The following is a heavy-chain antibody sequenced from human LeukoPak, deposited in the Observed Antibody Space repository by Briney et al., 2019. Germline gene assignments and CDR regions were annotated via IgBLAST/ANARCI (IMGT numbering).Heavy chain of an antibody. Sequence: SETLSLTCTVSSGSINTSNYYWGWVRQPPGKALEWIGNIFYSGSTYYSPSLKSRVTISLDTSRNQFSLKLNSVTAADTAVYYCAKSNGYGLTDIWGQGTMVTVSS. D-gene: IGHD3-22*01. CDR2: IFYSGST. J-gene: IGHJ3*02. V-gene: IGHV4-39*07. CDR1: SGSINTSNYY. CDR3: AKSNGYGLTDI.